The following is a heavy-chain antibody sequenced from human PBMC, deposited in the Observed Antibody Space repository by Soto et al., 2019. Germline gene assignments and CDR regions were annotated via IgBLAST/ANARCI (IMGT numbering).Heavy chain of an antibody. J-gene: IGHJ6*02. Sequence: PSETLSLSCTVSGGSISSGGYYWSWIRQHPGKGLEWIGYIYYSGSTYYNPSLKSRVTISVDTSKSQFSLKLSSVTAADTAVYYCARDGYDYLLDVWGQGTTVTVSS. CDR2: IYYSGST. D-gene: IGHD3-16*01. CDR1: GGSISSGGYY. CDR3: ARDGYDYLLDV. V-gene: IGHV4-31*03.